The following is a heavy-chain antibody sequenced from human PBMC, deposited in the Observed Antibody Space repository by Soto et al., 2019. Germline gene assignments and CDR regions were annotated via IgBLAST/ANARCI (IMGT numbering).Heavy chain of an antibody. V-gene: IGHV3-15*07. CDR1: GFTFSNAW. Sequence: EVQLVESGGGLVKPGGSLRLSCAASGFTFSNAWMNWVRQAPGKGLEWVGRIKSKTDVGTIDYAAPAKGRFTISRDDSKTTLYLQMNSLKTEDTAVYYCTTDVRVTPVPFGYWGKGTLVTVSS. D-gene: IGHD4-17*01. CDR2: IKSKTDVGTI. CDR3: TTDVRVTPVPFGY. J-gene: IGHJ4*02.